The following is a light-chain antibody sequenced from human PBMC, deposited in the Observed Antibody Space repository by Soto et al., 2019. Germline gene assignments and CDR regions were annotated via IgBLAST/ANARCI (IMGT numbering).Light chain of an antibody. CDR3: QQRSNWPPAIT. Sequence: EIVLTQSPGILSLSPGERATLSCRASQSVSSNYLAWYQQKPGQPPRLLIYDASNRATGIPDRFSGSGSGTDFTLSLSSLEPEDFAVYYCQQRSNWPPAITFGQGTRLEIK. J-gene: IGKJ5*01. CDR1: QSVSSNY. V-gene: IGKV3-11*01. CDR2: DAS.